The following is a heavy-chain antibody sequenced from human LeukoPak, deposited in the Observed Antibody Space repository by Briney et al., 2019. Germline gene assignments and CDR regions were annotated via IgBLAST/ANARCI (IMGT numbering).Heavy chain of an antibody. Sequence: GGSLRLSCAASGFTFSSYAMHWVRQAPGKGLEWVAVISYDGSNKYYADSVKSRFTISRDNSKNTLYLQMNSLRAEDTAVYYCARLVYPRTFDYWGQGTLVTVSS. CDR1: GFTFSSYA. CDR3: ARLVYPRTFDY. V-gene: IGHV3-30*04. J-gene: IGHJ4*02. CDR2: ISYDGSNK. D-gene: IGHD3-9*01.